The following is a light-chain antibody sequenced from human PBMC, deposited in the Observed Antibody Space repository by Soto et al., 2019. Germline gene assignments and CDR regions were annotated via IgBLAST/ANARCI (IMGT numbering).Light chain of an antibody. V-gene: IGLV1-44*01. Sequence: QSALTQPPSASGTLGQRVAISCSGSGSNIGSNTVNWYQQVPGTAPKLLFYSNDQRPSGVPDRFSGSKSDTSASLAISGLQSEDEADYYCAAWDDSLNGPKYVFGTGTKLTVL. CDR1: GSNIGSNT. CDR2: SND. J-gene: IGLJ1*01. CDR3: AAWDDSLNGPKYV.